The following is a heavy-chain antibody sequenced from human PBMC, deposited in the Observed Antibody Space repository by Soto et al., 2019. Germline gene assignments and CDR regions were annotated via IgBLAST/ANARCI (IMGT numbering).Heavy chain of an antibody. Sequence: ASVKVSCKASGYSFTSYGFSWVRQAPGQGLEWMGWIVVGSGNTNYAQKFQERVTITRDMSTSTAYMELSSLRSEDTAVYYCAANPVWFGEGDYGMDVWGQGTTATVSS. CDR3: AANPVWFGEGDYGMDV. J-gene: IGHJ6*02. CDR1: GYSFTSYG. CDR2: IVVGSGNT. V-gene: IGHV1-58*01. D-gene: IGHD3-10*01.